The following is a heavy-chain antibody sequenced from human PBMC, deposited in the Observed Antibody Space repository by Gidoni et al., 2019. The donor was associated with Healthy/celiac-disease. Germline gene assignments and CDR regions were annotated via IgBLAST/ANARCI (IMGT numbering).Heavy chain of an antibody. J-gene: IGHJ3*02. V-gene: IGHV4-59*01. CDR2: IYYSGST. Sequence: QVQLQESGPGLVKPSETLSLTCTVSGGSISSYYWGWIRQTPGKGLEWIGYIYYSGSTNYNPTLKSRVTISVDTSKNQFSLKLSSVTAADTAVYYWAKSWDTVNYGANDAFDIWGQGTMVTVSS. D-gene: IGHD4-17*01. CDR1: GGSISSYY. CDR3: AKSWDTVNYGANDAFDI.